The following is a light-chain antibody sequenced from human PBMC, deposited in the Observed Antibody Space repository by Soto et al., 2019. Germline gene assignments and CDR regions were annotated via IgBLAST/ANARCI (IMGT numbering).Light chain of an antibody. CDR1: QSVSSSY. V-gene: IGKV3-20*01. CDR3: QHYGSSPFT. Sequence: EIVLTQSPGTLSLSPGERATLSCRASQSVSSSYLAWYQQKPGQAPRLLIYGASNRPTGIPDRFSGSGSGTDFTLTISRLQPEDFASYYCQHYGSSPFTFGPGTKVDIK. J-gene: IGKJ3*01. CDR2: GAS.